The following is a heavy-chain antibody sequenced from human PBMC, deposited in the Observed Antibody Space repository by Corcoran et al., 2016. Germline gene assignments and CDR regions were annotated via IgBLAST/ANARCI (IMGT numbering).Heavy chain of an antibody. CDR2: IKHSGST. CDR1: GGSFSGYY. Sequence: QVQLQQWGAGLLKPSETLSLTCAVYGGSFSGYYWSWLRQPPGKGRAWIGEIKHSGSTNYNPSLKSRVTISVDTSKNQFSLKLSAVTAADTAVYYCASGDSTFGAWGQGTLVTVSS. D-gene: IGHD3-16*01. J-gene: IGHJ5*02. CDR3: ASGDSTFGA. V-gene: IGHV4-34*01.